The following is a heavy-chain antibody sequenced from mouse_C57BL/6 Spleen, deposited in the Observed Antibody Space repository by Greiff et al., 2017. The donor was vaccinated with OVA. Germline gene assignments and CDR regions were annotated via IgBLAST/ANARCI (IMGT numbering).Heavy chain of an antibody. CDR2: IDPSDSYT. CDR3: ASYDYDGAAWFAY. Sequence: QVQLQQPGAELVKPGASVKLSCKASGYTFTSYWMQWVKQRPGQGLEWIGEIDPSDSYTNYNQKFKGKATLTVDTSSSTAYMQLSSLTSEDSAVYYCASYDYDGAAWFAYWGQGTLVTVSA. D-gene: IGHD2-4*01. J-gene: IGHJ3*01. V-gene: IGHV1-50*01. CDR1: GYTFTSYW.